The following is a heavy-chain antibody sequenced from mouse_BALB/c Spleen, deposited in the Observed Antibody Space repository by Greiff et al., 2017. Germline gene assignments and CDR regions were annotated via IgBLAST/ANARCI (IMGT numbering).Heavy chain of an antibody. CDR2: ISYDGSN. CDR3: ARGNYGSDY. V-gene: IGHV3-6*02. D-gene: IGHD1-1*01. CDR1: GYSITSGYY. J-gene: IGHJ2*01. Sequence: EVQVVESGPGLVKPSQSLSLTCSVTGYSITSGYYWNWIRQFPGNKLEWMGYISYDGSNNYNPSLKNRISITRDTSKNQFFLKLNSVTTEDTATYYCARGNYGSDYWGQGTTLTVSS.